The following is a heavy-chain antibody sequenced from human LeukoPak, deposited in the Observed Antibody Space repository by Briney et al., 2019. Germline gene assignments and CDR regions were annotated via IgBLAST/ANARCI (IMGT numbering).Heavy chain of an antibody. D-gene: IGHD6-19*01. Sequence: GGSLRLSCAASGLTFSSHWMHWVRQAPGKGLEWVALISYDGSNKYYADSVKGRFTISRDNSKNTLYLQMNSLRAEDTAVYYCARGGDVVVAGPSNYFDDWGQGTLVTGSS. CDR2: ISYDGSNK. CDR1: GLTFSSHW. CDR3: ARGGDVVVAGPSNYFDD. V-gene: IGHV3-30-3*01. J-gene: IGHJ4*02.